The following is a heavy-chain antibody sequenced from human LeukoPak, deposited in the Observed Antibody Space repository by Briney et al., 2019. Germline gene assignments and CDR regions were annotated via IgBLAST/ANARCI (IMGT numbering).Heavy chain of an antibody. CDR3: AREGIVVVPAEVYYYYYGMDV. J-gene: IGHJ6*02. V-gene: IGHV1-3*01. D-gene: IGHD2-2*01. CDR2: INAGNGNT. CDR1: GYTFTSYA. Sequence: ASVKVSCKASGYTFTSYAMHWVRQAPGQRLEWMGWINAGNGNTKYSQKFQGRVTITRDTSASTAYMELSSLRSEDTAVYYCAREGIVVVPAEVYYYYYGMDVWGQGTTVTVSS.